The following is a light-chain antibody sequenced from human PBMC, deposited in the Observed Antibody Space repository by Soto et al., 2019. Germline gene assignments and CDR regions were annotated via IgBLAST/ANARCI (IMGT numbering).Light chain of an antibody. V-gene: IGKV3-15*01. Sequence: EIVMTQSPATLSVSPGERATLSCRASQSVSSNLAWYQQKPGQAPRLLIYGASTRATGIPARFSGSGSGTEFTLTISSLQPDDFATYYCQQYSNWRPITFGQGTRLEIK. CDR2: GAS. J-gene: IGKJ5*01. CDR3: QQYSNWRPIT. CDR1: QSVSSN.